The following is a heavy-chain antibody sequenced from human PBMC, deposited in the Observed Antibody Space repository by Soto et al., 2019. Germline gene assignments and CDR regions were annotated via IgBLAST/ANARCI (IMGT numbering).Heavy chain of an antibody. Sequence: GGSLRLSCAASGFTFSSYSMNWVRQAPGKGLEWVSSISSSSSYIYYADSVKGRFTISRDNAKNSLYLQMNSLRAEDTAVYYCARDLVPYTADNWFDPWGQGTLVTVSS. D-gene: IGHD5-18*01. V-gene: IGHV3-21*01. CDR3: ARDLVPYTADNWFDP. CDR2: ISSSSSYI. CDR1: GFTFSSYS. J-gene: IGHJ5*02.